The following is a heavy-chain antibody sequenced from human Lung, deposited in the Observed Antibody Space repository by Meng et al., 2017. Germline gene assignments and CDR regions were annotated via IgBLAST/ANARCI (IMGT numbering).Heavy chain of an antibody. D-gene: IGHD3-22*01. CDR3: VGTIGYYYAMAY. CDR2: IYYSGST. CDR1: GGSISSGGYY. Sequence: QVQLQESGPGLVKPSQTLSLTCTVSGGSISSGGYYWSWIRQYPGKGLEWIGYIYYSGSTYYNPSLGTRVTISLDTSKNQFSLKLSSVTAADTAVYYCVGTIGYYYAMAYWGQGTLVTVSS. J-gene: IGHJ4*02. V-gene: IGHV4-31*03.